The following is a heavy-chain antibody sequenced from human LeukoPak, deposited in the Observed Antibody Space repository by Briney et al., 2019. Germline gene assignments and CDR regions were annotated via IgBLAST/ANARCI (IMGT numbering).Heavy chain of an antibody. CDR3: ARARGTYANDAFDI. CDR2: IFPADSDT. D-gene: IGHD1-26*01. V-gene: IGHV5-51*01. CDR1: GYSFTNYW. Sequence: GESLKISCKGSGYSFTNYWIAWVRHMPGKGLEWMGIIFPADSDTRYSPSFQGQVTISADKSISTAYLHWSSLRSSDTAMYYCARARGTYANDAFDIWGQGTMVTVSP. J-gene: IGHJ3*02.